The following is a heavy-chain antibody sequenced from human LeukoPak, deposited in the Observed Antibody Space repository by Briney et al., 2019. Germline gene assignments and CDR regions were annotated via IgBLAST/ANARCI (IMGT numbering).Heavy chain of an antibody. Sequence: SETLSLTCAVSGYSITSSSWWGWIRQPPGKGPEWIGYIYHSGTTYYNPSLQSRVTMSVDTPKNQFSLKLSSVTAVDTAVYYCARKENVYYYFDYWGQGTLVTVSS. J-gene: IGHJ4*02. CDR2: IYHSGTT. CDR3: ARKENVYYYFDY. D-gene: IGHD3-10*01. V-gene: IGHV4-28*01. CDR1: GYSITSSSW.